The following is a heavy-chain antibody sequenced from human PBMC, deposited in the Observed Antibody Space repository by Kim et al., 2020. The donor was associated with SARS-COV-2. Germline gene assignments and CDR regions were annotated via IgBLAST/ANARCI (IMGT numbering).Heavy chain of an antibody. J-gene: IGHJ4*02. CDR3: ARQGGGGYSGYGPLRYFDY. CDR2: INHSGST. Sequence: SETLSLTCAVYGGSFSGYYWSWIRQPPGKGLEWIGEINHSGSTNYNPSLKSRVTISVDTSKNQFSLKLSSVTAADTAVYYCARQGGGGYSGYGPLRYFDYWGQGTLVTVSS. D-gene: IGHD5-12*01. CDR1: GGSFSGYY. V-gene: IGHV4-34*01.